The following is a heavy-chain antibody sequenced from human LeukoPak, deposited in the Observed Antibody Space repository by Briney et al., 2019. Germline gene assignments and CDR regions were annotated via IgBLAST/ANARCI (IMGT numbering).Heavy chain of an antibody. CDR2: FKPNSGDA. V-gene: IGHV1-2*02. Sequence: ASVKVSCKPSGYTFTGYFIHWVRQAPGQGLEWMGWFKPNSGDANYAQTFQGRVTMTCDTSLTTTYMVLTRLTSDDTAGYYFARDVGDFNCYFDYWSQGNLVTVSS. D-gene: IGHD1-1*01. CDR1: GYTFTGYF. CDR3: ARDVGDFNCYFDY. J-gene: IGHJ4*02.